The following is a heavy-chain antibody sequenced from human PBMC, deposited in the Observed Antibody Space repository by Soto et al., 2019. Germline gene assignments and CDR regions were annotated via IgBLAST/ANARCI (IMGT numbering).Heavy chain of an antibody. Sequence: EVQLLESGGGLVQPGGSLRLSCAASGFTFSSYAMSWVRQAPGKGLEWVSAISGCGGSTEYADSVKGRFTISRDKSKNTPHLQMNILRAADTAVYYCAKIGPLTMIEVAKEGGGLFYFDYWGQGTLVTVSS. V-gene: IGHV3-23*01. D-gene: IGHD3-22*01. CDR1: GFTFSSYA. CDR3: AKIGPLTMIEVAKEGGGLFYFDY. CDR2: ISGCGGST. J-gene: IGHJ4*02.